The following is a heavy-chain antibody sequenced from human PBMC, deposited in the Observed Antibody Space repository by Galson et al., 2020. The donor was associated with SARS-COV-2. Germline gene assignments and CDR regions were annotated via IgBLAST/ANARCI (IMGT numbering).Heavy chain of an antibody. CDR1: GFTFSSYA. V-gene: IGHV3-30-3*01. CDR2: ISYDGSNK. J-gene: IGHJ4*02. Sequence: PGGSLRLSCAASGFTFSSYAMHWVRQAPGKGLEWVAVISYDGSNKYYADSVKGRFIISRDNSKNTLYLQMNSLRAEDTAVYYCARTYSGSYQYYFDYWGQGTLVTVSS. D-gene: IGHD1-26*01. CDR3: ARTYSGSYQYYFDY.